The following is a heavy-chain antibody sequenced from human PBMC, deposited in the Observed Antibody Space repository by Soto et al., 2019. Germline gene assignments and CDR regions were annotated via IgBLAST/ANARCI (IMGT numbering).Heavy chain of an antibody. Sequence: GESLKISCKGSGYNFANYWIGWVRQMPGKGLEWMGMIFPGDSDTKNSSSLQGQITMSVDKSDSSAYLQWRSLKASDTAMYYCAAGYTTGHDAFDIWGPGTILTVSS. CDR1: GYNFANYW. D-gene: IGHD6-13*01. J-gene: IGHJ3*02. CDR2: IFPGDSDT. CDR3: AAGYTTGHDAFDI. V-gene: IGHV5-51*01.